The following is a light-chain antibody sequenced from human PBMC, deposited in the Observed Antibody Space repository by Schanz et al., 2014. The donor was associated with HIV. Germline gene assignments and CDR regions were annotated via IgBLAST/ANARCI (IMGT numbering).Light chain of an antibody. Sequence: DIQMTQSPSSLSASIGDRVTITCRASQGIKNSLAWYQQRPGKVPTLLIFGASTLHSGVPSRFSGSGSGTDFTLTISSLQPEDVATYYCQKYDRAPWTFGQGTRVEIK. CDR1: QGIKNS. J-gene: IGKJ1*01. CDR3: QKYDRAPWT. V-gene: IGKV1-27*01. CDR2: GAS.